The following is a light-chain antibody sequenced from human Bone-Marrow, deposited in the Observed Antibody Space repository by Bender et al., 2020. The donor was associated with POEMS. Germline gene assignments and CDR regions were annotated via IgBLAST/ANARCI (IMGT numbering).Light chain of an antibody. V-gene: IGLV2-14*02. CDR2: EVS. J-gene: IGLJ2*01. CDR3: SSYTSSSHVV. Sequence: QSALTQPRSLSGSPGQSITISCTGTSSDVGKYNTVSWYQQHPGKAPKLILYEVSERPSGVSHRFSASKSGNTASLTISGLQAEDEADYYCSSYTSSSHVVFGGGTKLTVL. CDR1: SSDVGKYNT.